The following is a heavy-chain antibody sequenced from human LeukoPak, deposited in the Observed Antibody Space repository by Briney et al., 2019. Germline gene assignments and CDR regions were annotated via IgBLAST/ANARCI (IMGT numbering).Heavy chain of an antibody. J-gene: IGHJ3*02. V-gene: IGHV1-69*05. CDR1: GGTFSSYA. D-gene: IGHD1-1*01. CDR2: IIPIFGTA. CDR3: ARETGAPYAFDI. Sequence: GASVKVSCKASGGTFSSYAISWVRQAPGQGLEWMGGIIPIFGTANYAQKFQGRVTNTTDESTSTAYMELSSLRSEDTAVYYCARETGAPYAFDIWGQGTMVTVSS.